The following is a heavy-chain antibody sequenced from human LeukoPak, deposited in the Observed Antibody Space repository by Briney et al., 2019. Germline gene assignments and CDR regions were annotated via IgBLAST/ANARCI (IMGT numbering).Heavy chain of an antibody. CDR3: AGQDLAIAARRTLGY. Sequence: PGGSLRLSCAASGFTFSSYSMNWVRQAPGKGLEWVSSISSSSSYIYYADSVKGRFTISRDNAKNSLYLQMNSLRAEDTAVYYCAGQDLAIAARRTLGYWGQGTLVTVSS. V-gene: IGHV3-21*01. D-gene: IGHD6-6*01. J-gene: IGHJ4*02. CDR2: ISSSSSYI. CDR1: GFTFSSYS.